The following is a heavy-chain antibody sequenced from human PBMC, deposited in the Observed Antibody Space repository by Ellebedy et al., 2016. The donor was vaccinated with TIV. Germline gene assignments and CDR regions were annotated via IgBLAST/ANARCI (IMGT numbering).Heavy chain of an antibody. V-gene: IGHV3-23*01. CDR1: GFTFSSYG. D-gene: IGHD3-22*01. CDR3: TTYYYDSSGYKAFDY. CDR2: ISGSGGST. Sequence: GGSLRLXCAASGFTFSSYGMHWVRQAPGKGLEWVSAISGSGGSTYYADSVKGRFTISRDNSKNTLYLQMNSLRAEDTAVYYCTTYYYDSSGYKAFDYWGQGTLVTVSS. J-gene: IGHJ4*02.